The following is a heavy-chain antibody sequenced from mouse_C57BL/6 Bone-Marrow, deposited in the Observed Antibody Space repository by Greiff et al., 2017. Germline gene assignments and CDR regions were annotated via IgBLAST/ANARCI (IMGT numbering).Heavy chain of an antibody. Sequence: EVQLQQSGPELVKPGASVKISCKASGYTFTDYYMNWVKQSHGKSLEWIGDINPNNGGTSYNQKFKGKATLTVDKSSSTAYMELRSLTSEDSAVYYCASAYYSNGWYFDVWGTGTTVTVSS. CDR1: GYTFTDYY. V-gene: IGHV1-26*01. CDR3: ASAYYSNGWYFDV. D-gene: IGHD2-5*01. J-gene: IGHJ1*03. CDR2: INPNNGGT.